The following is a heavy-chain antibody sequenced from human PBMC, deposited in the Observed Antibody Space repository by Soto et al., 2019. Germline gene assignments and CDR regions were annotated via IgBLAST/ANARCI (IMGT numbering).Heavy chain of an antibody. CDR3: ARDGRFVREEMATTD. V-gene: IGHV4-4*02. D-gene: IGHD5-12*01. J-gene: IGHJ4*02. CDR2: IYHSGST. CDR1: GGSISSSNW. Sequence: PSETLSLTCAVSGGSISSSNWWSWVRQPPGKGLEWIGEIYHSGSTNYNPSLKSRVTISVDKSKNQFSLKLSSVTAADTAVYYCARDGRFVREEMATTDWGQGTLVTVSS.